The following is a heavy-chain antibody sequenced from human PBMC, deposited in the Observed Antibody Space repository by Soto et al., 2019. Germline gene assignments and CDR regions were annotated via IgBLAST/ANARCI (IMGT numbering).Heavy chain of an antibody. V-gene: IGHV4-61*01. CDR1: VASVSSGSYY. J-gene: IGHJ4*02. CDR2: IYYGGST. CDR3: ANYPTTVTSDY. Sequence: PWETLSLTCTVSVASVSSGSYYWSWIRQPPGKGLEWIGYIYYGGSTNYNPSLKSRVTISVDTSKNQFSLKLSSVTAADTAVYYCANYPTTVTSDYWGQGTLVTVSS. D-gene: IGHD4-17*01.